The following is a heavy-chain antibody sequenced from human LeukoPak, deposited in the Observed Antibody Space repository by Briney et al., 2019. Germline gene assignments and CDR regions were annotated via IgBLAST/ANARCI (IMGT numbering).Heavy chain of an antibody. Sequence: SETLSLTCAVYGGSFSGYYWSWIRQPPGKGLEWIWAINHSGSTNYNPSLKSRVTISVDTAKNQFSLKLNSVTAADTAVYYCARGRLRVAVAGTRYFDLWGRGTLVTVSS. CDR2: INHSGST. CDR1: GGSFSGYY. V-gene: IGHV4-34*01. D-gene: IGHD6-19*01. J-gene: IGHJ2*01. CDR3: ARGRLRVAVAGTRYFDL.